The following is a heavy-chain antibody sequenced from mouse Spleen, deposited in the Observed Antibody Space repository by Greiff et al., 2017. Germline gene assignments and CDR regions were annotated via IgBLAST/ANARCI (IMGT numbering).Heavy chain of an antibody. CDR3: AREMVLRT. CDR2: INPSSGYT. CDR1: GYTFTSYT. V-gene: IGHV1-4*01. J-gene: IGHJ3*01. D-gene: IGHD1-1*01. Sequence: QVQLKQSGAELARPGASVKMSCKASGYTFTSYTMHWVKQRPGQGLEWIGYINPSSGYTKYNQKFKDKATLTADKSSSTAYMQLSSLTSEDSAVYFCAREMVLRTWGQGTLVTVSA.